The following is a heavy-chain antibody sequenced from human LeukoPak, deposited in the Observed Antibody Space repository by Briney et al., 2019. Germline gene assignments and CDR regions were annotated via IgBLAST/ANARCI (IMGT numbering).Heavy chain of an antibody. CDR2: ISAYNGST. CDR1: GYTFTSYG. J-gene: IGHJ6*02. V-gene: IGHV1-18*01. Sequence: ASVKVSCKASGYTFTSYGISWVRQAPGQGLEWMGWISAYNGSTNYAQKLQGRVTMTTDTSTSTAYMELRSLRSDDTAVYYCARGYDILTGYSGMDVWGQGTTVTVSS. CDR3: ARGYDILTGYSGMDV. D-gene: IGHD3-9*01.